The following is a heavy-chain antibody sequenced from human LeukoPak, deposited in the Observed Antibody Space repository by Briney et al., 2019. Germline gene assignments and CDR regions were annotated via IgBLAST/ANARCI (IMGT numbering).Heavy chain of an antibody. D-gene: IGHD4-17*01. J-gene: IGHJ4*02. Sequence: ETLSLTCSVSGVSITSYYWNWIRQSPGKGLEWLGNIHSRGTTNYNPSLKSRVTLSLDTSKSQFALKVTSVTAADTAVYYCARDEYGDFQGFDFWGQGTRVTVSS. CDR3: ARDEYGDFQGFDF. CDR2: IHSRGTT. V-gene: IGHV4-59*13. CDR1: GVSITSYY.